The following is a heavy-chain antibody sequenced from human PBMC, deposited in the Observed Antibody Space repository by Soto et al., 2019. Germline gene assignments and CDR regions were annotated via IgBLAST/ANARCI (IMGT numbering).Heavy chain of an antibody. Sequence: GWSLRLSCASSVFTFISYAMHWVRQAPGKGLEWVAVISYDGSNKYYADSVRGRFTISRDNSKNTLYLQMNSLRAEDTAVYYCARLRNYDFWSGYWSPWGQGTLVTVSS. CDR3: ARLRNYDFWSGYWSP. V-gene: IGHV3-30-3*01. J-gene: IGHJ5*02. CDR2: ISYDGSNK. D-gene: IGHD3-3*01. CDR1: VFTFISYA.